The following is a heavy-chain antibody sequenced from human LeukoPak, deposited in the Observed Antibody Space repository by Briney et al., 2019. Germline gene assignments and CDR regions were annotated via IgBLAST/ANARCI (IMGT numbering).Heavy chain of an antibody. V-gene: IGHV3-74*01. D-gene: IGHD1-14*01. CDR1: GFTFSNYW. CDR3: ATAPPRSPYYFDY. Sequence: GGSLRLSCVASGFTFSNYWMHWVRQAPGKGLVWVSRINRDVSSTSYADSVKGRFTISRDNAKNTLFPQMNSLRAEDTAVYFCATAPPRSPYYFDYWGQGTLVTVSS. CDR2: INRDVSST. J-gene: IGHJ4*02.